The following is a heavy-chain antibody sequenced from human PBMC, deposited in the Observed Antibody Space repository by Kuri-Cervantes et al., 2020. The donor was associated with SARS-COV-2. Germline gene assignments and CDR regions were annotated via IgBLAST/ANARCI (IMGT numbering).Heavy chain of an antibody. V-gene: IGHV3-73*01. CDR3: TSLSTVAPFDY. CDR1: GFTFSGSA. Sequence: GGSLRLSCAASGFTFSGSAMHWVRQASGKGLEWVGRIRSKANSYATAYAASVKGRFTISRDDSKNTAYLQMNSLKTEDTAVYYCTSLSTVAPFDYWGQGNLVNGSS. D-gene: IGHD4-11*01. CDR2: IRSKANSYAT. J-gene: IGHJ4*02.